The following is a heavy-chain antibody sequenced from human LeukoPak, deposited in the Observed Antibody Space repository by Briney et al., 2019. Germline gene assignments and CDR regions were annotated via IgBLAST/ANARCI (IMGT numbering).Heavy chain of an antibody. CDR1: GGSFSGYY. V-gene: IGHV4-34*01. CDR2: INHSGST. CDR3: AFHVDTAMVEIDY. D-gene: IGHD5-18*01. J-gene: IGHJ4*02. Sequence: SETLSLTCAVYGGSFSGYYWSWIRQPPGKGLEWIGEINHSGSTNYSPSLKSRVTISVDTSKNQFSLKLSSATAADTAVYYCAFHVDTAMVEIDYWGQGTLVTVSS.